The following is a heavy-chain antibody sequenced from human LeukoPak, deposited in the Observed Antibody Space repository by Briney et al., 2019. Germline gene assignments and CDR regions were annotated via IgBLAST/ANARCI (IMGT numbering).Heavy chain of an antibody. CDR3: AKDVYDFWSGYCFFDY. J-gene: IGHJ4*02. CDR1: GFTFSSYG. Sequence: GGSLRLSCAASGFTFSSYGMHWVRQAPGKGLEWVAFIRYDGSNKYYADSVKGRFTISRDNSKNTLYLQMNSLRAEDTAVYYCAKDVYDFWSGYCFFDYWGQGTLVTVSS. CDR2: IRYDGSNK. V-gene: IGHV3-30*02. D-gene: IGHD3-3*01.